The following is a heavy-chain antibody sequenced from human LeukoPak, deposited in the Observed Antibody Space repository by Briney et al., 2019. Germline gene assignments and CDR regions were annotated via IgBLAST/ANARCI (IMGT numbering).Heavy chain of an antibody. CDR2: ISTSGTTK. Sequence: GGSLRLSCAVSGFTFSSYEMNWVRQAPGKGLEWVSYISTSGTTKYYADSVKGRFIISRDNAKNSVYLQMNSLRVEDTAVYYCAPMVRWLDTYNWFDPWGQGTLVTVSS. CDR3: APMVRWLDTYNWFDP. J-gene: IGHJ5*02. V-gene: IGHV3-48*03. D-gene: IGHD4/OR15-4a*01. CDR1: GFTFSSYE.